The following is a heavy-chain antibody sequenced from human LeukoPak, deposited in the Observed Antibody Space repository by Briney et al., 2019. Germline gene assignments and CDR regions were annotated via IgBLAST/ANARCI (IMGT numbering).Heavy chain of an antibody. D-gene: IGHD3-10*01. Sequence: PGGSLRLSCAASGFTFSSSAMSWVRQAPGKGLEWVSAISNNGGYTYYADSVQGRFTISRDNSKSTLCLQMNSLRAEDTAVYYCVRDSYTREWHEIGSDYWGQGTLVTVSS. J-gene: IGHJ4*02. CDR3: VRDSYTREWHEIGSDY. CDR1: GFTFSSSA. CDR2: ISNNGGYT. V-gene: IGHV3-23*01.